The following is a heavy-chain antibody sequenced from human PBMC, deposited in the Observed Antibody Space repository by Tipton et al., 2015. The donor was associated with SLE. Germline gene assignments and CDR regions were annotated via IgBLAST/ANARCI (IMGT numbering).Heavy chain of an antibody. CDR1: GYTFDTFG. Sequence: QVQLVQSGAEQKKPGASVKVSCKASGYTFDTFGVSWVRQAPGQGLEWLAWISGYNGQTEYSQKIQGRVTVTRDTSTSTAFLDVSSLTSDDTAVYYCARSPSWFTGDYNGTDVWGQGTTVTVSS. V-gene: IGHV1-18*01. CDR2: ISGYNGQT. D-gene: IGHD3-10*01. J-gene: IGHJ6*02. CDR3: ARSPSWFTGDYNGTDV.